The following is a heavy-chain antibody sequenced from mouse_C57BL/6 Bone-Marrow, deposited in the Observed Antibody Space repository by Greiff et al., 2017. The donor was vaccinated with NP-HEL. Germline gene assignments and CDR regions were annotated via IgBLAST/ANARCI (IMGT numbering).Heavy chain of an antibody. CDR1: GFNIKDYY. CDR2: VDPVDGET. Sequence: EVQLQQSGAELVKPGASVKLSCTASGFNIKDYYMHWVKQRTEQGLEWIGRVDPVDGETKYAPKFQGTATIPADTASNTAYLQLNSLTSEDTAVDSCAFYCYGSSYGWFAYWGQGTLVTVSA. J-gene: IGHJ3*01. V-gene: IGHV14-2*01. D-gene: IGHD1-1*01. CDR3: AFYCYGSSYGWFAY.